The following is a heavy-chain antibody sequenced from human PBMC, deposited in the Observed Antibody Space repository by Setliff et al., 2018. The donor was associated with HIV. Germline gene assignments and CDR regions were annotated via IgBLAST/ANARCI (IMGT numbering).Heavy chain of an antibody. V-gene: IGHV4-4*09. CDR3: ARAPFRGGSFGWFDP. J-gene: IGHJ5*02. Sequence: ASETLSLTCTVSGGSISSYYWSWIRQPPGKGLEWIGYIYTSGSTNYNPSLKSRVTISVDTSKNQFSLKLSSVTAADTAVYYCARAPFRGGSFGWFDPWGQGTLVTVSS. CDR1: GGSISSYY. CDR2: IYTSGST. D-gene: IGHD2-15*01.